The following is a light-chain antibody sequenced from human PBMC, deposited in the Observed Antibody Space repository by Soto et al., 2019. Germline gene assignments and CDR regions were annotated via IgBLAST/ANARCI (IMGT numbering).Light chain of an antibody. J-gene: IGLJ1*01. Sequence: QSALTQPASVSGSPGQSVTISCTGTSSDFGSYKFVSWYQHHPGKVPKVIIYETSKRPSGVPDRFSGSKSGNTASLTVSGLQAEDEADYYCSSYAGSSNVFGTGTKLTVL. CDR3: SSYAGSSNV. V-gene: IGLV2-8*01. CDR2: ETS. CDR1: SSDFGSYKF.